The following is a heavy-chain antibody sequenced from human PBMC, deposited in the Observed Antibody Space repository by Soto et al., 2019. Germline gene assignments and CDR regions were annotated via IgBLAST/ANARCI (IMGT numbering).Heavy chain of an antibody. CDR2: VDPNGGGS. D-gene: IGHD4-17*01. V-gene: IGHV1-2*04. J-gene: IGHJ4*01. CDR3: ATWVDYGDFEGFDF. CDR1: GYSFTDYK. Sequence: VASVKVSCKTSGYSFTDYKLHWVRQAPGQGLEWMGWVDPNGGGSNSAQKFQGSVTMTWDTSITTAYLDLTRLTTNDTATYFCATWVDYGDFEGFDFXGQ.